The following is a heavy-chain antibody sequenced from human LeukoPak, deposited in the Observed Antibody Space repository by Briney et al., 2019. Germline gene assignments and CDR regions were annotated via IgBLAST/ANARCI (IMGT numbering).Heavy chain of an antibody. D-gene: IGHD5-18*01. V-gene: IGHV4-34*01. J-gene: IGHJ4*02. CDR1: GGSFSGYY. CDR3: AREKMRRYSYGYAH. Sequence: KPSETLSLTCAVYGGSFSGYYWSWIRQPPGKGLEWIGEINHSGSTNYNPSLKSRVTMSVDTSKNQFSLKLSSVTAADTAVYYCAREKMRRYSYGYAHWGQGTLVTVSS. CDR2: INHSGST.